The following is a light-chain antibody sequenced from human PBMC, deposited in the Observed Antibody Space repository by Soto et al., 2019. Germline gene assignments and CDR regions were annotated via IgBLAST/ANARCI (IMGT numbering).Light chain of an antibody. CDR1: QSIANY. J-gene: IGKJ2*01. CDR3: QQSYTSPYT. Sequence: DIQKTQSPSSLSASVGDRVTITCRSRQSIANYLNWYQQKPGRAPKFLIYAASTLQRGVPSRFSGSGSGTDFTLTINSLQPEDFATYFCQQSYTSPYTFGQGTKLEIK. CDR2: AAS. V-gene: IGKV1-39*01.